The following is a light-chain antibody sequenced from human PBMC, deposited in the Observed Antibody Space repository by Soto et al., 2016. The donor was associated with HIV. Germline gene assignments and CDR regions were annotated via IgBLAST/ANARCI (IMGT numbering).Light chain of an antibody. Sequence: AIQMTQSPSSLSASVGDRVTITCRASQGIKNELAWYQQKPGKVPKLLIYATSTLGSGVPSRFSGSAFGTDFTLTISSLQPEDFATYYCQQANSFPYTFGQGTKLEIK. CDR2: ATS. J-gene: IGKJ2*01. V-gene: IGKV1-6*01. CDR3: QQANSFPYT. CDR1: QGIKNE.